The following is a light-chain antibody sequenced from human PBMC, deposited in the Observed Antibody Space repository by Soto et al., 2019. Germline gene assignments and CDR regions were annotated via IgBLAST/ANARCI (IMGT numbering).Light chain of an antibody. V-gene: IGKV1-5*03. Sequence: DIQMTQSPSTLSASVGDRVSITCRASQSISRQLAWYQQKPGKAPNLLIYQASNLETGVPSRFTGSGSGTEFTLTIRSLQPDDLATYHCLQYQSYWTFGQGTKVAVK. CDR2: QAS. J-gene: IGKJ1*01. CDR1: QSISRQ. CDR3: LQYQSYWT.